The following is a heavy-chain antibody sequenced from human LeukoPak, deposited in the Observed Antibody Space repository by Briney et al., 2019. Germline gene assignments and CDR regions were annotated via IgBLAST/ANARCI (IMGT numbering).Heavy chain of an antibody. D-gene: IGHD3-10*01. CDR2: IYYSGST. CDR3: ARLSGKVAFDI. CDR1: GGSISSYY. Sequence: SETLSLTCTVSGGSISSYYWSWIRQPPGKGLEWIGYIYYSGSTNYNPSLKSRVTMSVDTSKNQFSLKLSSVTAADTAVYYCARLSGKVAFDIWGQGTMVTVSS. V-gene: IGHV4-59*12. J-gene: IGHJ3*02.